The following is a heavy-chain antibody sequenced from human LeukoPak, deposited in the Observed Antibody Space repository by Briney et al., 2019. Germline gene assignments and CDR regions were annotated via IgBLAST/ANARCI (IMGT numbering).Heavy chain of an antibody. J-gene: IGHJ4*02. V-gene: IGHV1-18*01. CDR1: GYTFTSYG. D-gene: IGHD3-9*01. CDR3: ARAPNYDILTGYGET. Sequence: ASVKVSCKASGYTFTSYGISWVRQAPGQGLEWMGWISAYNGNTNYAQKLQGRVTMTTDTSTSTAYMELSSLRSEDTAVYYCARAPNYDILTGYGETWGQGTLVTVSS. CDR2: ISAYNGNT.